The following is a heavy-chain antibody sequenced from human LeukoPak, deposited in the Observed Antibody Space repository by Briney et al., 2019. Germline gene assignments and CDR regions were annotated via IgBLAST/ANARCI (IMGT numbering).Heavy chain of an antibody. Sequence: PSETLSLTCTVSGGSISSYYWSWIRQPAGKGLEWIGRIYTSGSTNYNPSLKSRVTMSVDTSKNQFSLKPSSVTAADTAVYYCARDLGITVGNWFDPWGQGTLVTVSS. V-gene: IGHV4-4*07. CDR3: ARDLGITVGNWFDP. CDR1: GGSISSYY. CDR2: IYTSGST. J-gene: IGHJ5*02.